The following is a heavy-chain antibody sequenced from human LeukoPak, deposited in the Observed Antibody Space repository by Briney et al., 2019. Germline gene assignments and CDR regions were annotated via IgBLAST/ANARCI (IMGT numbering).Heavy chain of an antibody. D-gene: IGHD4-17*01. CDR3: ARSDDYVAFDI. CDR1: GFTFSSYT. V-gene: IGHV3-21*01. J-gene: IGHJ3*02. CDR2: ISSSSIYI. Sequence: GGSLRLSCAASGFTFSSYTMNWVRQAPGEGLEWVSSISSSSIYIYYADSVKGRFTISRDNAKNSLYLQMNSLRAEDTAVYYCARSDDYVAFDIWGQGTMVTVSS.